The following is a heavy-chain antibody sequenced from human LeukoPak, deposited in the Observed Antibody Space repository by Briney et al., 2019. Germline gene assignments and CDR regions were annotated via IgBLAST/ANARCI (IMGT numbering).Heavy chain of an antibody. J-gene: IGHJ4*02. V-gene: IGHV1-18*01. CDR1: GYTFIDYG. Sequence: ASVKVSCKASGYTFIDYGFTWLRQAPGQRLEWMGRINTLDGNTDYAQKFQDRVSMTTGTSTNTAYMELRSLRPDDTAVYYCARDRYEFTYWGQGTLVTVSS. CDR3: ARDRYEFTY. CDR2: INTLDGNT. D-gene: IGHD3-3*01.